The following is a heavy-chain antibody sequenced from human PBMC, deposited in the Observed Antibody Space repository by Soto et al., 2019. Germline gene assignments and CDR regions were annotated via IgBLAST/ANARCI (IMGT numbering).Heavy chain of an antibody. Sequence: HPGGSLRLSCAASGLTFSSYSMNWVRQAPGKGLEWVSYISSSSSTIYYADSVKGRFTISRDNSKNTLYLKMNSLRAEDTALYYCAKESYNRRTDFDYWGQGTLVTVSS. CDR3: AKESYNRRTDFDY. J-gene: IGHJ4*02. D-gene: IGHD3-10*01. CDR2: ISSSSSTI. CDR1: GLTFSSYS. V-gene: IGHV3-48*01.